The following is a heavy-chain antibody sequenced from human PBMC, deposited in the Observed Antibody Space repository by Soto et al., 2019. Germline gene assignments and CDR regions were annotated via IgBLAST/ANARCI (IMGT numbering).Heavy chain of an antibody. V-gene: IGHV1-18*01. Sequence: QVQLVQSGAEVKKPGASVTVSCKASGYTFTNYGINWVRHAPGQGLEWMGWISAYSGHTNYAQKLQYRVTMTTDKSTSTDYMELRSLRSDDTAVYYCARRPHLADNVELDYWGKGTMVTVSS. D-gene: IGHD6-19*01. J-gene: IGHJ4*02. CDR1: GYTFTNYG. CDR2: ISAYSGHT. CDR3: ARRPHLADNVELDY.